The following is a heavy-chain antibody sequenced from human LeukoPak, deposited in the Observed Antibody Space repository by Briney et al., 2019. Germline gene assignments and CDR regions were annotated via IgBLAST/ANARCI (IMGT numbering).Heavy chain of an antibody. CDR3: ARGFRRFDY. J-gene: IGHJ4*02. CDR1: GGSLSGYY. D-gene: IGHD2/OR15-2a*01. Sequence: PSETLSLTCAVYGGSLSGYYWNWLRQPPGKGLEWIGEINHSGTTYYNPSLKSRVALSVDTSKNQFSLNVTSVTAADTALYYCARGFRRFDYWDQGALVTVSS. CDR2: INHSGTT. V-gene: IGHV4-34*01.